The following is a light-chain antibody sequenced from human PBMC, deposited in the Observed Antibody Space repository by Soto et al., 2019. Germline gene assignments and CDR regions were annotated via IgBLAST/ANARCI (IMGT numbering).Light chain of an antibody. CDR2: GNS. Sequence: QSVLPQPPSVSGAPGQRVTISCTGSSSNIGAGYDVHWYQQLPGTAPKLLIYGNSNRPSGVPDPFSGSKSGTSASLAITGLQAEDESDYYCQSYDSSLSGWVFGGGTQVTVL. CDR3: QSYDSSLSGWV. J-gene: IGLJ3*02. V-gene: IGLV1-40*01. CDR1: SSNIGAGYD.